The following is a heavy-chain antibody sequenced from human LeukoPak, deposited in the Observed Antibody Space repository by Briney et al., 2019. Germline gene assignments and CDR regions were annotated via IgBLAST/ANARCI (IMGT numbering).Heavy chain of an antibody. V-gene: IGHV6-1*01. J-gene: IGHJ4*02. CDR1: GDSVSTNTAA. Sequence: HSQTLSLTCAISGDSVSTNTAAWNWNRQSPSRGLEWLGRTYYRSKWYTDYAVSVKSRITINPDTSENQFSLQLNSVTPEDTAVYFCARDGWPAFDYWGQGTLVTVSS. CDR2: TYYRSKWYT. D-gene: IGHD2-15*01. CDR3: ARDGWPAFDY.